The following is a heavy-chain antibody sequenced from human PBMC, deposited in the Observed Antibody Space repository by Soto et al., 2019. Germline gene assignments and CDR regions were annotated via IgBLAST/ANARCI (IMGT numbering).Heavy chain of an antibody. D-gene: IGHD6-6*01. J-gene: IGHJ4*02. Sequence: ASVKVSCTASGETFDSYARQWVRQATGQRLEWMGWINAGNGNTKYSQKFQGRVTITRDTSASTAYMELSSLRSEDTAVYYCARVGSSIAVRPLDYRGQGTLVTVSS. CDR1: GETFDSYA. V-gene: IGHV1-3*01. CDR2: INAGNGNT. CDR3: ARVGSSIAVRPLDY.